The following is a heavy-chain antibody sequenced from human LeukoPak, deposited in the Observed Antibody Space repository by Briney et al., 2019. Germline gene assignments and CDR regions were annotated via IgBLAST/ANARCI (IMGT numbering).Heavy chain of an antibody. V-gene: IGHV3-66*01. Sequence: GSLLIPCAGSGFTVSSNYRTWVRQAPGKGLEWVSVIYSGGSTYYADSVKDRFTISRDNSKNTLYLQMNSLRAEDTAVYYCARGKPATAKRPYFDYWGQGTLVTVSS. D-gene: IGHD2-21*02. J-gene: IGHJ4*02. CDR2: IYSGGST. CDR1: GFTVSSNY. CDR3: ARGKPATAKRPYFDY.